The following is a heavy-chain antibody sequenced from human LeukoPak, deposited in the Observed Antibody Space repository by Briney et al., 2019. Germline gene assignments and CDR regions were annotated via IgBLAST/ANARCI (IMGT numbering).Heavy chain of an antibody. J-gene: IGHJ4*02. D-gene: IGHD3-10*01. CDR2: FSGSGGST. Sequence: GGTLRLSCAASGFTFSSYAMSWVRQAPGKGLEWVSAFSGSGGSTYYADSVRGRFTISRDNSKNTLYLQMNSLRAEDTAVYYCAKSGLSKFDYWGQGTLVTVSS. CDR1: GFTFSSYA. CDR3: AKSGLSKFDY. V-gene: IGHV3-23*01.